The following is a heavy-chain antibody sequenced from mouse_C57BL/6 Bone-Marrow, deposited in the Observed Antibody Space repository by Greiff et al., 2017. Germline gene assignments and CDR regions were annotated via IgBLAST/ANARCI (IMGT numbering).Heavy chain of an antibody. V-gene: IGHV5-4*01. CDR1: GFTFSSYA. CDR3: SRDPPYYYGSSY. CDR2: ISDGGSYT. Sequence: EVKVMESGGGLVKPGGSLKLSCAASGFTFSSYAMSRVRQTPEKRLEWVATISDGGSYTYYPDNVKGRFTISRDNAKNNLYLQMSHRKSENTAMYYCSRDPPYYYGSSYWGQGTTLTVSS. D-gene: IGHD1-1*01. J-gene: IGHJ2*01.